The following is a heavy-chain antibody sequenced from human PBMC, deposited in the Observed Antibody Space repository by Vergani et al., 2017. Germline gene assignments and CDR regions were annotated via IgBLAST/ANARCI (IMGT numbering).Heavy chain of an antibody. CDR2: MNPNSGNT. J-gene: IGHJ3*02. CDR3: ARDRVVGGTHDAFDI. Sequence: QVQLVQSGAEVKKPGASVKVSCKASGYTFTSYDINWVRQATGQGLEWMGWMNPNSGNTGYAQKFQGRVTITADKSTSTAYMELSSLRSEDTAVYYCARDRVVGGTHDAFDIWGQGTMVTVSS. D-gene: IGHD2-2*01. V-gene: IGHV1-8*01. CDR1: GYTFTSYD.